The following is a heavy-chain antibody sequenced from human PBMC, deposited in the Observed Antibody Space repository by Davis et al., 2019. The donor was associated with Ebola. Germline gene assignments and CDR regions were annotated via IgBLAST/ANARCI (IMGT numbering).Heavy chain of an antibody. CDR3: ASRRRGRWLQLGLDY. V-gene: IGHV1-69*13. D-gene: IGHD5-24*01. Sequence: SVKVSCKASGGTFSSYAISWVRQAPGQGLEWMGGIIPIFGTANYAQKFQGRVTITADESTSTAYMELSSLRSEDTAVYYCASRRRGRWLQLGLDYWGQGTLVTVSS. CDR1: GGTFSSYA. J-gene: IGHJ4*02. CDR2: IIPIFGTA.